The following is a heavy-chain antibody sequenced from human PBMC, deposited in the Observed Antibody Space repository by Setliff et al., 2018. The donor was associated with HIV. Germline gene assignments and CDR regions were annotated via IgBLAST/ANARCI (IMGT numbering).Heavy chain of an antibody. Sequence: GGSLRLSCAVSGFTFISYGMYWVRQAPGKGLEWVAFIRYDGSYRYYVDSAKGRFTISRDNSKNTMFLQMNSLRVEDTAIYYCAKMHTAMDPDTFDIWGQGTMVTVSS. CDR2: IRYDGSYR. CDR3: AKMHTAMDPDTFDI. CDR1: GFTFISYG. D-gene: IGHD5-18*01. V-gene: IGHV3-30*02. J-gene: IGHJ3*02.